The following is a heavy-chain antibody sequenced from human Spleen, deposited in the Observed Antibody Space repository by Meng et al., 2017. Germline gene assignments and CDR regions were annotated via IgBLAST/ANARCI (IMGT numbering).Heavy chain of an antibody. CDR1: GGIFSSYV. J-gene: IGHJ4*02. V-gene: IGHV1-69*05. CDR3: ARKSGKYISTSGYSLDY. D-gene: IGHD6-25*01. CDR2: INAVFGTI. Sequence: SSVKVSCKASGGIFSSYVIGWVRQAPGQGLEWMGGINAVFGTINYAQKFQGRVTITTDESTNTAYMELTRLTCDDTAVYYGARKSGKYISTSGYSLDYWGQGTLVTVSS.